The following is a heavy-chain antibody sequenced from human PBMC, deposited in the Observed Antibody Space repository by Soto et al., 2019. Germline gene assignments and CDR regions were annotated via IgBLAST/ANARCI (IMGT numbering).Heavy chain of an antibody. CDR2: ISYDGSNK. Sequence: QVRLVESGGGVVQPGRSLRLSCAASGFTFSSYGMHWVRQAPGKGLEWVAVISYDGSNKYYADSVKGRFTISRDNSKNTLYLQMNSLRAEDTAVYYCAKDLRWNDSYFDYWGQGTLVTVSS. J-gene: IGHJ4*02. CDR3: AKDLRWNDSYFDY. V-gene: IGHV3-30*18. CDR1: GFTFSSYG. D-gene: IGHD1-1*01.